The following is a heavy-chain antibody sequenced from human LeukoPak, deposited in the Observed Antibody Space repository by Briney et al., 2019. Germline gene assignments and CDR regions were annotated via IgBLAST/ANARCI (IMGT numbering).Heavy chain of an antibody. Sequence: SQTLSLTCAVSGGSISSGGYSWSWIRQPPGKGLEWIVYIYHSGSTYYNPSLKSRVTIPVDRSKNQFSLKLSSVTAADTAVYYCARTNCSGGSCSYYFDCWGQGTLVTVSS. CDR3: ARTNCSGGSCSYYFDC. CDR1: GGSISSGGYS. V-gene: IGHV4-30-2*01. CDR2: IYHSGST. D-gene: IGHD2-15*01. J-gene: IGHJ4*02.